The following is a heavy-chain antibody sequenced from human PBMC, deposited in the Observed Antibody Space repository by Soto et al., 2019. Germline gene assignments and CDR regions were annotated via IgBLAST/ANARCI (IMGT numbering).Heavy chain of an antibody. D-gene: IGHD5-18*01. CDR1: GGSFSGYY. V-gene: IGHV4-34*01. Sequence: QVQLQQWGAGLLKPSETLSLTCAVYGGSFSGYYWSWIRQPPGKGLEWIGEINHSGSTNYNPSLKSRVTISVDTSKNQFSLKLSSVTAADTAVYYCARDGRGVTSYYGMDVWGQGTTVTVSS. J-gene: IGHJ6*02. CDR2: INHSGST. CDR3: ARDGRGVTSYYGMDV.